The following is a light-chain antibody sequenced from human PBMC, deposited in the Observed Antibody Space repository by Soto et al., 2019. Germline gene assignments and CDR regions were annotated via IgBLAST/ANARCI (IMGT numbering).Light chain of an antibody. Sequence: EIVLTQSTGTLSLSAGERATLSCRASQSVSSNLAWYQQKPGQAPRLLIYGASTRATGIPARFSGSGSGTEFTLTISSLQSEDFAVYYCQQYGSPLITFGQGTRLEIK. CDR2: GAS. V-gene: IGKV3-15*01. CDR1: QSVSSN. J-gene: IGKJ5*01. CDR3: QQYGSPLIT.